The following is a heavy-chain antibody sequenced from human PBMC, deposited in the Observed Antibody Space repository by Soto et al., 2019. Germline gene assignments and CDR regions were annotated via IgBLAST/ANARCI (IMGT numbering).Heavy chain of an antibody. J-gene: IGHJ3*01. Sequence: QVQLHESGPGLVKPSETLSLTCTVSGGSISSYYWCWIRQPPGKGLELIGYIYYSGIANYNPPLTSRVPISVDTYKNQSSQKLSSVTAADTAVYYCASRYGHALDVWGQGTMVTVSS. CDR2: IYYSGIA. V-gene: IGHV4-59*08. D-gene: IGHD4-17*01. CDR3: ASRYGHALDV. CDR1: GGSISSYY.